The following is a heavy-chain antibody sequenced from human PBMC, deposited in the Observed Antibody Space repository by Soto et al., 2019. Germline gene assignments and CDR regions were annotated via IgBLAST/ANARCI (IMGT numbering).Heavy chain of an antibody. CDR1: GYTLTELS. CDR2: FDPEDGET. Sequence: GASVKVSCKVSGYTLTELSMHWVRQAPGKGLEWMGGFDPEDGETIYAQKFQGRVTMTEDTSTDTAYMELSSLRSEDTAVYYCATAGEMATINDAFDIWGQGTMVTVS. V-gene: IGHV1-24*01. J-gene: IGHJ3*02. D-gene: IGHD3-10*01. CDR3: ATAGEMATINDAFDI.